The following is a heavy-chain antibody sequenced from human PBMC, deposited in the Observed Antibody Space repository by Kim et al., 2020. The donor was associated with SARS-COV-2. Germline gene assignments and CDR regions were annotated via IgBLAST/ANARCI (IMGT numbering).Heavy chain of an antibody. CDR2: ISESGRGK. Sequence: GGSLRLSCEASGFTFSSYWMNWVRQAPGKGLEWVSGISESGRGKYYADSVKGRFTISRDNSKNTLYLQMNSLSAEDTGVYYCGKMGGEHSSGRRKVDYWGQGTLVTVSS. V-gene: IGHV3-23*01. D-gene: IGHD3-10*01. CDR1: GFTFSSYW. CDR3: GKMGGEHSSGRRKVDY. J-gene: IGHJ4*02.